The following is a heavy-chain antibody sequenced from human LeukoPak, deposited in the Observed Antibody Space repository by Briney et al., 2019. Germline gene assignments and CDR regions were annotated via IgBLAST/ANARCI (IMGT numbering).Heavy chain of an antibody. V-gene: IGHV3-7*01. CDR3: ARDPLRYFAWSMSPNMDV. Sequence: PGGSLRLSCAASGFTFSSYWMSWVRQAPGKGLEWVANIKQDGSEKYYVDSVKGRFTISRDNAKNSLYLQMNSLRAEDTAVYYCARDPLRYFAWSMSPNMDVWGQGTTVTVSS. CDR1: GFTFSSYW. CDR2: IKQDGSEK. D-gene: IGHD3-9*01. J-gene: IGHJ6*02.